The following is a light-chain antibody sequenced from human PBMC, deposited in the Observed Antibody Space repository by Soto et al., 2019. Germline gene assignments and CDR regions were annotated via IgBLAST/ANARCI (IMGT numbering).Light chain of an antibody. CDR3: QQYYQSPRT. Sequence: EIVLTQSPGTLSLSPGERATISCRASQRVSSRYFAWFQQRPGQVPRLLIFGSSSRAPGIPDRFSGSGSGTEFTLTISRLETEDFGVYYCQQYYQSPRTFGQGTKVEIK. V-gene: IGKV3-20*01. J-gene: IGKJ1*01. CDR2: GSS. CDR1: QRVSSRY.